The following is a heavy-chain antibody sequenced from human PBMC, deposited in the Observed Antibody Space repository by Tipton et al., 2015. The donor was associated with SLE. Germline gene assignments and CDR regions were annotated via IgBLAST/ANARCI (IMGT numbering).Heavy chain of an antibody. D-gene: IGHD3-10*01. CDR3: ARHRSVRGRSAFDI. CDR2: IYPSDSDS. J-gene: IGHJ3*02. CDR1: AYIFANSW. V-gene: IGHV5-51*01. Sequence: QLVQSGAEVKKPGESLMISCQGSAYIFANSWIVWVRQMPGKGLEWMGIIYPSDSDSRYSPSFQGQVTISADQSLSTAYLQWSSLKASDTDMYFCARHRSVRGRSAFDISGPGTMVT.